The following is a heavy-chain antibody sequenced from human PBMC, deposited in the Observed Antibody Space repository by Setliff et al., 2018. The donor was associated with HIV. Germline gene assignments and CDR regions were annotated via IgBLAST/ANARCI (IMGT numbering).Heavy chain of an antibody. D-gene: IGHD6-19*01. CDR2: IYHSGST. Sequence: SETLSLTCTVSGYSISSGYHWGWIRQPPGKGLEWIGSIYHSGSTYYNPSLKSRVTISVDTSKNQFSLKLSSVTAADTAVYYCARDDSSGWHFYYYYGMDVWGQGTTVTVSS. CDR3: ARDDSSGWHFYYYYGMDV. CDR1: GYSISSGYH. J-gene: IGHJ6*02. V-gene: IGHV4-38-2*02.